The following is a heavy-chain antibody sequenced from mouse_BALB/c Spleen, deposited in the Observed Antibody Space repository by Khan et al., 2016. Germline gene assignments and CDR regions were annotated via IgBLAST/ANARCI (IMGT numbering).Heavy chain of an antibody. D-gene: IGHD2-4*01. V-gene: IGHV1S56*01. Sequence: QVQLKQSGPELVKPGASVRISCKASGYTFTSYYIHWVKQRPGQGLEWIGWIYPGNVNTKYNEQFKGKATLTADKSSSTAYMQRSSLNSEDSAVYFCARWGLRRGYYFDIGGQGTTRTVSS. CDR3: ARWGLRRGYYFDI. CDR2: IYPGNVNT. J-gene: IGHJ2*01. CDR1: GYTFTSYY.